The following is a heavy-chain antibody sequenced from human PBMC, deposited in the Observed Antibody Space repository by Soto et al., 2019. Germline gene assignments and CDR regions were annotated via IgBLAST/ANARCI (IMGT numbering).Heavy chain of an antibody. D-gene: IGHD2-15*01. Sequence: SETLSLTCAVYGGSFSGYYWSWIRQPPGKGLEWIGEINHSGSTNYNPSLKSRVTISVDTSKNQFSLKLSSVTAADTAVYYCARGKVVVAAPGHRWFDPWGQGTLVTVSS. CDR1: GGSFSGYY. CDR3: ARGKVVVAAPGHRWFDP. J-gene: IGHJ5*02. CDR2: INHSGST. V-gene: IGHV4-34*01.